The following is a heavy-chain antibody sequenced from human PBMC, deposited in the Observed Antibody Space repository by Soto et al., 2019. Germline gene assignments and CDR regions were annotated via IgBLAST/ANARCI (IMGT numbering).Heavy chain of an antibody. D-gene: IGHD6-25*01. J-gene: IGHJ4*02. Sequence: VQLLESGGGLVQPGGSLRLSCTASGFTFSNLAITWVRQAPGKGLEWVSTIDAGGGSTHYADSVKGRFTISRDNSKNTLYLQMNSLRAEDTAVYYCAILNAASGSYWGQGSLITVSS. CDR1: GFTFSNLA. CDR3: AILNAASGSY. CDR2: IDAGGGST. V-gene: IGHV3-23*01.